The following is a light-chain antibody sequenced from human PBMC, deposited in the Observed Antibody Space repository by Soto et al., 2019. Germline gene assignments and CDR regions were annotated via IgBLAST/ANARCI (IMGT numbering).Light chain of an antibody. V-gene: IGLV1-40*01. CDR2: GSS. CDR3: QSYDSRLSVWV. Sequence: QSVLTQPPSVSGAPGQRVTISCTGSSSNIGAGYDVHWYQQLPGTAPKLLIYGSSNRPSGVPDRFYGSKSGTSASLAITGVQAEDEADYYCQSYDSRLSVWVFGGGTKLTVL. CDR1: SSNIGAGYD. J-gene: IGLJ2*01.